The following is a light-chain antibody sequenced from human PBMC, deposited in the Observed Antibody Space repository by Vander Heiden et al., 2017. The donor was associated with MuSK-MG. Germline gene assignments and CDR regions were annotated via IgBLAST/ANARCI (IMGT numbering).Light chain of an antibody. J-gene: IGKJ4*01. V-gene: IGKV1-12*01. CDR3: QQANSLPPT. Sequence: DIQMTQSPSSVSASVGDRVTITCRASQGISSWLAWYQQKPGKAPKLLISSASSLQTGVPSRFSGSGSGTHFALTISSLQPEDFATYFCQQANSLPPTFGGGTKVEIK. CDR1: QGISSW. CDR2: SAS.